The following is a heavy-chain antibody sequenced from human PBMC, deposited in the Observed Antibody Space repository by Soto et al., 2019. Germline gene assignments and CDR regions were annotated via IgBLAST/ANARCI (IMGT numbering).Heavy chain of an antibody. D-gene: IGHD3-10*01. V-gene: IGHV4-31*03. J-gene: IGHJ6*02. Sequence: QVQLQESGPGLVKPSQTLSLTCTVSGGSISSGGYYWSWIRQHPGKGLEWIGFISYSGSTYYNPSLKRRVTISVDTSKNQLSLRLMSVTAADTAVYYLARGQRSKLRFGELSSYGMDVWGQGTTVTVSS. CDR2: ISYSGST. CDR1: GGSISSGGYY. CDR3: ARGQRSKLRFGELSSYGMDV.